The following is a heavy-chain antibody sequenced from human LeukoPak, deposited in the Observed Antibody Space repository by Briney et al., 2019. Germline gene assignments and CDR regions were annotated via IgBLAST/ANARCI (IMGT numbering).Heavy chain of an antibody. J-gene: IGHJ5*02. Sequence: GESLKISCQGSGCSFTSYLVGWVRQMPGKGLEWMGIIYRGDSNTSSSPSFQGQVTIAADKSICTANLQSSTLTATDTDMYECARLDGSGSYYCHCFDPWGQGTLVTVSS. D-gene: IGHD3-10*01. CDR3: ARLDGSGSYYCHCFDP. V-gene: IGHV5-51*01. CDR2: IYRGDSNT. CDR1: GCSFTSYL.